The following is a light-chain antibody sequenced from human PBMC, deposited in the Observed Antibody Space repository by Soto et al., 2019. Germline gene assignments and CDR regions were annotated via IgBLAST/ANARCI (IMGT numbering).Light chain of an antibody. V-gene: IGKV3-20*01. CDR1: QSVSSY. CDR2: GAS. J-gene: IGKJ5*01. Sequence: IVLKLYPGTLSLCPIERATLSCRASQSVSSYLAWYQQKPGQAPRLLIYGASSRATGIPDRFSGSGSGTDFTLTISRREPEDFAGYYCQQYGSAPRITFGQGTRLEIK. CDR3: QQYGSAPRIT.